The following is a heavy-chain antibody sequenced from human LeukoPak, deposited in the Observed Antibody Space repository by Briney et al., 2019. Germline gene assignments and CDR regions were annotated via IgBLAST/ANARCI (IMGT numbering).Heavy chain of an antibody. CDR1: GYTFTGYY. J-gene: IGHJ5*02. CDR2: INPLSGGP. Sequence: GASVKVSCKASGYTFTGYYIHWVRQAPGQGLEWMGWINPLSGGPNYAQKFQGRVTMTRDTSISTAYMELSSLRSDDTAVYYCARDLLMYYSGSGESTWGQGTLVTVSS. CDR3: ARDLLMYYSGSGEST. D-gene: IGHD3-10*01. V-gene: IGHV1-2*02.